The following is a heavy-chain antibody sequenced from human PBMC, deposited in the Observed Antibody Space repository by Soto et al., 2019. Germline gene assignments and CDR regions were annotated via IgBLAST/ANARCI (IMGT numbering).Heavy chain of an antibody. J-gene: IGHJ4*02. V-gene: IGHV3-30-3*01. CDR3: ARARLDTPALDY. CDR2: ISYDGSNK. CDR1: GFTFSSYA. Sequence: VQLVESGGGVVQPGRSLRLSCAASGFTFSSYAMHWVRQAPGKGLEWVAVISYDGSNKYYADSVKGRFTISRDNSKNTRYLQMNSLRAEDTAVYYCARARLDTPALDYGGQGTLVTVSS. D-gene: IGHD2-2*01.